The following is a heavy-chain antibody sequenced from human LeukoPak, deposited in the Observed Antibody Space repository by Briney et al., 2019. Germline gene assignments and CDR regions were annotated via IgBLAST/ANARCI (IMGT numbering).Heavy chain of an antibody. V-gene: IGHV1-18*01. CDR2: ISAYNGNT. Sequence: ASVKVSCKASGYTFTSYGISWVRQAPGQGLEWMGWISAYNGNTNYAQKLQGRVTMTTVTSTSTAYMELRSLRSDDTAVYYCARDRTRIAVAGQRDLAYWGQGTLVTVSS. CDR3: ARDRTRIAVAGQRDLAY. CDR1: GYTFTSYG. J-gene: IGHJ4*02. D-gene: IGHD6-19*01.